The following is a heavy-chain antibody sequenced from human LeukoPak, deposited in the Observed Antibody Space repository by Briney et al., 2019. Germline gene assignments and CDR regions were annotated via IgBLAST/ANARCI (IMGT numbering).Heavy chain of an antibody. CDR1: GFTFSSYX. J-gene: IGHJ2*01. D-gene: IGHD3-22*01. CDR3: AKDLGXXSGPRTYYWYFDL. Sequence: GGSLRLSCAVSGFTFSSYXXTWXXQVXGKGLEWVSAISGSGASTYYADSVEGRFTISRDNSKNTLYLQMNSPRVEDTAVYYCAKDLGXXSGPRTYYWYFDLWGRGTLVTVSS. CDR2: ISGSGAST. V-gene: IGHV3-23*01.